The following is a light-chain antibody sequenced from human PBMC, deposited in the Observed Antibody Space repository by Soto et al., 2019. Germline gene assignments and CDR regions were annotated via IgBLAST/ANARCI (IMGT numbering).Light chain of an antibody. CDR3: QQYGTSPWT. Sequence: EIVLTQSTATLSLSPGERATLSCRASQSVTSNYIAWYQQKPGQAPRLLIYRASTRATGIPDRFSGSGSGTDFTLTISRLEPEDFAVYHCQQYGTSPWTFGQGTKVDIK. CDR1: QSVTSNY. V-gene: IGKV3-20*01. CDR2: RAS. J-gene: IGKJ1*01.